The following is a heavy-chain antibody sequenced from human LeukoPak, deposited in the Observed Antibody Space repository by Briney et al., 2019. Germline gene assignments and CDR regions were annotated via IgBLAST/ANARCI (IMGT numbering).Heavy chain of an antibody. V-gene: IGHV3-23*01. J-gene: IGHJ4*02. D-gene: IGHD5-18*01. Sequence: GGSLRLSCAASGFTFSSYAMSWVRQAPGKGLEWVSGISGSGGSTYYADSVKGRFTISRDNSKNTLYLQMNSLRAEDTAVYYCAKSVVGYSYAAPIFDYWGQGTLVTVSS. CDR2: ISGSGGST. CDR1: GFTFSSYA. CDR3: AKSVVGYSYAAPIFDY.